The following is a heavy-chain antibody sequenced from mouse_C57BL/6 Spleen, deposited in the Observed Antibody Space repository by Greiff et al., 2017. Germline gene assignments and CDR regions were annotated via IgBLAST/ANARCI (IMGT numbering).Heavy chain of an antibody. Sequence: EVMLVESGGDLVKPGGSLKLSCAASGFTFSSYGMSWVRQTPDKRLEWVATISSGGSYTYYPDSVKGRFTISRDNAKNTLYLQMSSLKSEDTAMYYCARQTGTLKTSFDYWGQGTTLTVSS. D-gene: IGHD4-1*01. CDR1: GFTFSSYG. J-gene: IGHJ2*01. CDR2: ISSGGSYT. V-gene: IGHV5-6*01. CDR3: ARQTGTLKTSFDY.